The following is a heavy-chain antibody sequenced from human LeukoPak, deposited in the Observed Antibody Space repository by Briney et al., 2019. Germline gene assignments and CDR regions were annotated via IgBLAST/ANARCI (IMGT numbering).Heavy chain of an antibody. D-gene: IGHD2-2*01. Sequence: SETLSLTCTVSGGSLSSSSYYWGWIRQPPGKGLEWIGSIYYSGSTYYNPSLKSRVTISVDTSKNQFSLKLSSVTAADTAVYYCARPFPTDCSSTSCSIDYWGQGTLVTVSS. J-gene: IGHJ4*02. CDR3: ARPFPTDCSSTSCSIDY. CDR2: IYYSGST. CDR1: GGSLSSSSYY. V-gene: IGHV4-39*01.